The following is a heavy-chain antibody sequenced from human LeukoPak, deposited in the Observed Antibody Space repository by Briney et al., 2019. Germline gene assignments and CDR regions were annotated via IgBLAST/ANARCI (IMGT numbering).Heavy chain of an antibody. D-gene: IGHD1-14*01. Sequence: GGCLRLSCAASGFTFSSYSMNWVRQAPGKGLEWVSSISGSSYYIYYADSVKGRFTISRDNAKNSLYLQMNSLRAEDTAVYYCARDSGPADPEAFDIWGQGTMVTVSS. CDR1: GFTFSSYS. CDR2: ISGSSYYI. V-gene: IGHV3-21*01. CDR3: ARDSGPADPEAFDI. J-gene: IGHJ3*02.